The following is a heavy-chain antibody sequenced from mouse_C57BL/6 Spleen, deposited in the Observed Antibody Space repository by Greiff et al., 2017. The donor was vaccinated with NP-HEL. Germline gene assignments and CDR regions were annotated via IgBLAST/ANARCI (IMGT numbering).Heavy chain of an antibody. V-gene: IGHV1-22*01. CDR1: GYTFTDYN. D-gene: IGHD1-1*01. CDR3: ARGFITTVVARDYAMDY. Sequence: VQLQQSGPELVKPGASVKMSCKASGYTFTDYNMHWVKQSHGKSLEWIGYINPNNGGTSYNQKFKGKATLTVNKSSSTAYMELRSLTSEDSAVYYCARGFITTVVARDYAMDYWGQGTSVTVSS. J-gene: IGHJ4*01. CDR2: INPNNGGT.